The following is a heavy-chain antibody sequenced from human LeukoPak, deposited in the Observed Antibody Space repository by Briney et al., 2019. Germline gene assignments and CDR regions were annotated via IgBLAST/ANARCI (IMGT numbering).Heavy chain of an antibody. D-gene: IGHD6-6*01. Sequence: SVKVSCKASGGTFSSYAISWVRQAPGQGLEWMGGIIPIFGTANYAQKFQGRVTITTDESTSTAYMELSSLRSEDTAVYYCARGPLSGRSSSSDYWGQGTLVTVSS. CDR2: IIPIFGTA. CDR3: ARGPLSGRSSSSDY. J-gene: IGHJ4*02. CDR1: GGTFSSYA. V-gene: IGHV1-69*05.